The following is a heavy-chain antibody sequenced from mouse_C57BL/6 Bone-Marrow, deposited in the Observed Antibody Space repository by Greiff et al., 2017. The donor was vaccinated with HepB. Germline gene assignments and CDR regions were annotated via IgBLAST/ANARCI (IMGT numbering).Heavy chain of an antibody. V-gene: IGHV1-50*01. Sequence: VQLQQPGAELVKPGASVKLSCKASGYTFTSYWMQWVKQRPGQGLEWIGEIDPSDSYTNYNQKFKGKATLTVDTSSSTAYMQLSSLTSEDSAVYYCARGTDFDVWGTGTTVTVSS. CDR2: IDPSDSYT. J-gene: IGHJ1*03. CDR3: ARGTDFDV. D-gene: IGHD3-3*01. CDR1: GYTFTSYW.